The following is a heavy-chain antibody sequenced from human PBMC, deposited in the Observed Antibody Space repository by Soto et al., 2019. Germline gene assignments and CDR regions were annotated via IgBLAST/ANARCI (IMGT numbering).Heavy chain of an antibody. CDR1: GGSISSSNW. V-gene: IGHV4-4*02. CDR2: IYHSGST. Sequence: QVQLQESGPGLVKPSGTLSLTCAVSGGSISSSNWWSWVRQPPGKGLEWIGEIYHSGSTNYNPSLKSRFTISADKSKNQFSLKLSSVTAADTAVYYCASSPYLAAAPDVWGQGTTVTVSS. J-gene: IGHJ6*02. CDR3: ASSPYLAAAPDV. D-gene: IGHD6-13*01.